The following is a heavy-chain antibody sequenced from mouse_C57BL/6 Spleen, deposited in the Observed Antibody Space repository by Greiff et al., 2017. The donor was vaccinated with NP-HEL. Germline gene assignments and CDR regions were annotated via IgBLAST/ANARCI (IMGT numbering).Heavy chain of an antibody. V-gene: IGHV5-4*01. CDR2: ISDGGSYT. D-gene: IGHD1-1*01. Sequence: EVQLVESGGGLVKPGGSLKLSCAASGFTFSSYAMSWVRQTPEKRLEWVATISDGGSYTYYPDNVKGRFTISRDNAKNNLYLQMSHLKSEDTAMYYCARYYGSSYESAMDYWGQGTSVTVSS. CDR3: ARYYGSSYESAMDY. CDR1: GFTFSSYA. J-gene: IGHJ4*01.